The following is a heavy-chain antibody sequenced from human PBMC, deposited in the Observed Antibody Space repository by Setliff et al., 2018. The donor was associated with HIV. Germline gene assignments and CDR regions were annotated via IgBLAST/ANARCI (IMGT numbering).Heavy chain of an antibody. CDR3: VSDRDKISWYYF. Sequence: SETLSLTCTVSGGSISNSRYYWSWIRQPPGKGLEWIGEINHSGSTNYNPSLKSRVTMSLDASKNQFSLKLSSVTAADTALYYCVSDRDKISWYYFWGQGTLVTVSS. D-gene: IGHD6-13*01. V-gene: IGHV4-39*07. CDR2: INHSGST. J-gene: IGHJ4*02. CDR1: GGSISNSRYY.